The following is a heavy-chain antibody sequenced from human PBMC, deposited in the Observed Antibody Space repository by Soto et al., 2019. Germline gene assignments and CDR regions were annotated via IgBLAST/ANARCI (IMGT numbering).Heavy chain of an antibody. J-gene: IGHJ6*02. V-gene: IGHV1-18*01. Sequence: QVQLVQSGAEVKKPGASVKVSCKASGYTFTSYGISWVRQAPGQGLEGMGWISAYNGNTNYAQKLQGRVTMTTDTSTSTAYRELRSLRSDDTAVYYGARDRGADGMDVWGQGTTVTVSS. CDR2: ISAYNGNT. CDR1: GYTFTSYG. CDR3: ARDRGADGMDV.